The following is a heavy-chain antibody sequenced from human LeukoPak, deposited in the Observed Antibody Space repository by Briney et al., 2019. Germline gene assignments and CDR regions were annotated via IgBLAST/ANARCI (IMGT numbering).Heavy chain of an antibody. J-gene: IGHJ4*02. V-gene: IGHV3-23*01. CDR3: AKGGPNDY. D-gene: IGHD3-16*01. CDR1: GFTFSSYV. CDR2: VSGNGRST. Sequence: GGSLRLSCAASGFTFSSYVMSWVRQAPGKGLEWVSTVSGNGRSTYYADSVKGRFTISRDNSKNTVNLQMNSLRAEDTAIYYCAKGGPNDYWGQGTLVTASS.